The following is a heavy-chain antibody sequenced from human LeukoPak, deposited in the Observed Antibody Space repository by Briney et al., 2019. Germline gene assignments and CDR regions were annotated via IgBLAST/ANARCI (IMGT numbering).Heavy chain of an antibody. CDR3: GVRDTSCYYVF. J-gene: IGHJ4*02. V-gene: IGHV3-23*01. D-gene: IGHD3-22*01. CDR1: GFTFRTYA. Sequence: GGSLRLSCAGAGFTFRTYAFSWVRQAPGQGLECVSDIGFNGVTSHAASVKGRFTTSTDNSTNALCLLMNRLRADDTARFYCGVRDTSCYYVFWGQGTLVTVSS. CDR2: IGFNGVT.